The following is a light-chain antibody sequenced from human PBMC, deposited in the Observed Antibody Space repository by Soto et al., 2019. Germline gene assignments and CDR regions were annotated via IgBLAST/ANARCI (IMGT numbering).Light chain of an antibody. J-gene: IGKJ2*01. CDR2: GAS. Sequence: EIALKQSTGTLSSSPEERATLSCRASQSVSSSYLARYQQKPGQAPRLLIYGASSRATGIPDRFSGSGSGTDFSLTISRLEPEGFAVYYWQQYGSSPPNTFGQGTKLEIK. CDR3: QQYGSSPPNT. V-gene: IGKV3-20*01. CDR1: QSVSSSY.